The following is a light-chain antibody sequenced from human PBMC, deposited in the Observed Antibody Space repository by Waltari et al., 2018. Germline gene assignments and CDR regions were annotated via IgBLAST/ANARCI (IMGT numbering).Light chain of an antibody. CDR3: QQLSSYPNT. Sequence: IQLTQSPSSLSASVGDRVSITCRASQGISSYLAWYQQKPGKAPKLLSYSASTFQSGVPSRFSGSGSGTDFTLTISSLQPDDFATYYCQQLSSYPNTFGQGTKLEIK. V-gene: IGKV1-9*01. CDR2: SAS. CDR1: QGISSY. J-gene: IGKJ2*01.